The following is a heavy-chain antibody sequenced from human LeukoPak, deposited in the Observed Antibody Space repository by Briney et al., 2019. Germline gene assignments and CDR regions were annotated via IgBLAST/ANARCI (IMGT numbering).Heavy chain of an antibody. CDR2: ISYDGSNK. V-gene: IGHV3-30-3*01. D-gene: IGHD1-26*01. J-gene: IGHJ4*02. Sequence: PGGSLRLSCAASGFTFSSYAMHWVRQAPGKGLEWVAVISYDGSNKYYPDSVKGRFTISRDNSKNTLYLQMNSLRAEDTAVYYCAKEEYSGSRVFDYWGQGTLVTVSS. CDR1: GFTFSSYA. CDR3: AKEEYSGSRVFDY.